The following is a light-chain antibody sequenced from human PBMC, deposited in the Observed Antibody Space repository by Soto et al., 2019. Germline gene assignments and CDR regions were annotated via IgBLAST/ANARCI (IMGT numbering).Light chain of an antibody. V-gene: IGKV3-20*01. Sequence: EIVLTQSPGTLSLSPGERATLSCRASQSVSGSNLAWYQQKPGQAPRLLIHGASSRATDIPDRFSGSGSGTDFTLIISRLEPEDFAVYYCQQYGSSRTFGQGTKVEIK. CDR2: GAS. J-gene: IGKJ1*01. CDR1: QSVSGSN. CDR3: QQYGSSRT.